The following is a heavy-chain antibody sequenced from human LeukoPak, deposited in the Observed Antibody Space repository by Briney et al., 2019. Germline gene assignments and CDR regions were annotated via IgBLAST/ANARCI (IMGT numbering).Heavy chain of an antibody. CDR1: GYTFTSYG. CDR2: ISAYNGNT. CDR3: ARVGHYYYGSGSYSPYDAFDI. Sequence: ASVKVSCKASGYTFTSYGISWVRQAPGQGLEWMGWISAYNGNTNYAQKLQGRVTMTTDTSTSTAYMELRSLRSDDTAVCYCARVGHYYYGSGSYSPYDAFDIWGQGTMVTVSS. D-gene: IGHD3-10*01. J-gene: IGHJ3*02. V-gene: IGHV1-18*04.